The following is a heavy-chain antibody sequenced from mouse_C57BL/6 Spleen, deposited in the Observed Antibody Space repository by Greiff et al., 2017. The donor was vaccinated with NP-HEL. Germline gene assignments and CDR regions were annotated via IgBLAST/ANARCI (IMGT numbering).Heavy chain of an antibody. CDR1: GYAFSSSW. CDR3: ARRGYYDY. Sequence: QVQLQQSGPELVKPGASVKISCKASGYAFSSSWMNWVKQRPGKGLEWIGRIYPGDGDTNYNGKFKGKATLTADKSSSTAYMQLSSLTSEDSAVYFCARRGYYDYWGQGTTLTVSS. V-gene: IGHV1-82*01. J-gene: IGHJ2*01. D-gene: IGHD1-1*01. CDR2: IYPGDGDT.